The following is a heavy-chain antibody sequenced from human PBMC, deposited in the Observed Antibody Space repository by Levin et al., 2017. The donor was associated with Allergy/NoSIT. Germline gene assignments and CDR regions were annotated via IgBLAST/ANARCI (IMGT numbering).Heavy chain of an antibody. J-gene: IGHJ4*02. Sequence: PSETLSLTCAVSGGSISSGGYSWSWIRQPPGKGLEWIGYIYHSGSTYYNPSLKSRVTISVDRSKNQFSLKLSSVTAADTAVYYCARGVGRVVAAAHPFDYWGQGTLVTVSS. D-gene: IGHD6-13*01. CDR3: ARGVGRVVAAAHPFDY. CDR2: IYHSGST. CDR1: GGSISSGGYS. V-gene: IGHV4-30-2*01.